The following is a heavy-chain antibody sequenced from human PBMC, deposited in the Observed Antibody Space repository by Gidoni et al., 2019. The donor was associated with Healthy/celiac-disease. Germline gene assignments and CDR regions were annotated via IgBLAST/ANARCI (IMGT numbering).Heavy chain of an antibody. CDR3: ARHPMTAYSGSYFVDY. J-gene: IGHJ4*02. CDR2: IYYSGST. D-gene: IGHD1-26*01. Sequence: QLQLQESGPGLVKPSETLSLTCTVSGGSISRSSSYWGWIRQPPGKGLEWIGSIYYSGSTYYNPSLKSRVTISVDTSKNQFSLKLSSVTAADTAVYYCARHPMTAYSGSYFVDYWGQGTLVTVSS. V-gene: IGHV4-39*01. CDR1: GGSISRSSSY.